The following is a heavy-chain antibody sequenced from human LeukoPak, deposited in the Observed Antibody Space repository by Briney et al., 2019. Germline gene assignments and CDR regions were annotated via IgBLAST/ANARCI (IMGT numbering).Heavy chain of an antibody. CDR3: ARVGLGTGYVSRWTRDY. D-gene: IGHD3/OR15-3a*01. J-gene: IGHJ4*02. V-gene: IGHV4-34*01. CDR2: INHSGST. Sequence: SETLSLTCAVYGGSFSGYYWSWIRQPPGKGLEWIGEINHSGSTNYNPSLKSRVTISVDTSKNQFSLKLSSVTAADTDVYYCARVGLGTGYVSRWTRDYWGQGTLVTVSS. CDR1: GGSFSGYY.